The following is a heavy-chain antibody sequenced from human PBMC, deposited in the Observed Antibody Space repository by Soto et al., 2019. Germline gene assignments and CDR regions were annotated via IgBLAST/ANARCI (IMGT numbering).Heavy chain of an antibody. V-gene: IGHV3-7*01. Sequence: EVQLVESGGGLVQPGGSLKLSCEASGFPFSSYGLSWFRQAPGKGLEWVANIKQDGSEKYYVDSVKGRFTISRENAKNSLYLQVNSRRGEDTAVYYCARSGDWNPGHAFDIWGQGTMVTVSS. D-gene: IGHD1-1*01. CDR2: IKQDGSEK. CDR3: ARSGDWNPGHAFDI. CDR1: GFPFSSYG. J-gene: IGHJ3*02.